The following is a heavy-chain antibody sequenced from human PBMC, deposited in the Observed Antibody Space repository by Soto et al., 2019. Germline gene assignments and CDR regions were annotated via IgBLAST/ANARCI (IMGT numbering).Heavy chain of an antibody. V-gene: IGHV4-31*03. CDR3: ARLPCSRTCSFGGGSDI. CDR1: GGSISSDGYF. D-gene: IGHD2-2*01. Sequence: QVQLQESGPGLVMPSQTLSLTCSVSGGSISSDGYFWTWIRQLPGMGLEWLGYIYSSGSAYYDPSLAGRLSLSLDPSVNQFSLEVYSVTTADTAVYYCARLPCSRTCSFGGGSDIWGQGTVVTVSS. CDR2: IYSSGSA. J-gene: IGHJ3*02.